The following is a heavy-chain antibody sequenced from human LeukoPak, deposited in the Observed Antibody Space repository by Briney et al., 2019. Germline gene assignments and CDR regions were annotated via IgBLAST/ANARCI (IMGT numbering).Heavy chain of an antibody. J-gene: IGHJ4*02. CDR1: GGSISSYY. CDR2: IYYSGST. CDR3: ARGHRVFDY. Sequence: SETLSLTCTISGGSISSYYWSWIRQPPGKGLEWIGYIYYSGSTNYNPSLKSRVTISVDTSKSQFSLKLSSVTAADTAVYYCARGHRVFDYWGQGTLVTVSS. V-gene: IGHV4-59*01.